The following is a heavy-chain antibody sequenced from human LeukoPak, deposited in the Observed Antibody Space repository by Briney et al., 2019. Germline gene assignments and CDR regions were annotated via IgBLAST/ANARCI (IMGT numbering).Heavy chain of an antibody. CDR2: IKSKTDGGKT. D-gene: IGHD3-22*01. V-gene: IGHV3-15*01. Sequence: GGSLRLSCAASGFTFSNAWMSWVRQAPGKGLEWVGRIKSKTDGGKTDYAAPVKGRFTISRDDSKNTLYLQMNSLKTEDTAVYYCTTARRLDHYYDSSGYYYDDAFDIWGQGTMVTVSS. CDR1: GFTFSNAW. CDR3: TTARRLDHYYDSSGYYYDDAFDI. J-gene: IGHJ3*02.